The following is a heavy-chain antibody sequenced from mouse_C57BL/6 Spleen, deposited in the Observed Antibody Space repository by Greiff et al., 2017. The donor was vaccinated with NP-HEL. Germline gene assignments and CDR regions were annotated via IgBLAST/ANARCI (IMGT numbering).Heavy chain of an antibody. CDR1: GFTFSSYA. CDR2: ISDGGSYT. Sequence: EVQGVESGGGLVKPGGSLKLSCAASGFTFSSYAMSWVRQTPEKRLEWVATISDGGSYTYYPDNVKGRFTISRDNATNNLYLQMSHLKSEDTAMYYCARDNDYSYWYFDVWGTGTTVTVSS. V-gene: IGHV5-4*01. J-gene: IGHJ1*03. CDR3: ARDNDYSYWYFDV. D-gene: IGHD2-4*01.